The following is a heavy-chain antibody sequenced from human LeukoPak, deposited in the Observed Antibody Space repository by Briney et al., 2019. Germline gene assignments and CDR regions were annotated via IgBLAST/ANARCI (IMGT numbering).Heavy chain of an antibody. Sequence: SETLSLTCAVYGGSFSGYYWSWIRQPPGKGLEWIGEINHSGSTNYNPSLKSRVTISVDTSKNQFSLKLGSVTAADTAVYYCARHSSEYSYDFWGQGTLVTVSS. V-gene: IGHV4-34*01. D-gene: IGHD5-18*01. CDR3: ARHSSEYSYDF. CDR1: GGSFSGYY. J-gene: IGHJ4*02. CDR2: INHSGST.